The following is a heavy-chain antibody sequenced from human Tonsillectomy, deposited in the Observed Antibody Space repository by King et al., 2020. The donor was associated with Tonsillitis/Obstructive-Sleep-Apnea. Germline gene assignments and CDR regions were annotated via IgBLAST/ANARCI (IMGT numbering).Heavy chain of an antibody. CDR3: AREGRYFDWLLPYSYYYYMAV. Sequence: VQLQESGPGLVKPSETLSLTCTVSGGSISSYYWSWLRQPPGKGLEWIGYIYYSGSTNYNPSLKSRVTISVDTSKNQFSLKLSSVTAADTAVYYCAREGRYFDWLLPYSYYYYMAVWGKGTTVTVSS. CDR1: GGSISSYY. CDR2: IYYSGST. V-gene: IGHV4-59*01. D-gene: IGHD3-9*01. J-gene: IGHJ6*03.